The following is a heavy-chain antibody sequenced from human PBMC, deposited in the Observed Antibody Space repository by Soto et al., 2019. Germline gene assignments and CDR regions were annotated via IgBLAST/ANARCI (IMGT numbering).Heavy chain of an antibody. CDR2: ISAYNGNT. CDR1: GYTFTSYG. V-gene: IGHV1-18*04. D-gene: IGHD2-15*01. CDR3: ARAGKVGVVDARVHYYGMDG. Sequence: SVQVSCKASGYTFTSYGISWVRQAPGQGLEWMGWISAYNGNTNYAQKLQGRVTMTTDTSTSTAYMELRSLRSDDTAVYYCARAGKVGVVDARVHYYGMDGWGQGTTVTV. J-gene: IGHJ6*02.